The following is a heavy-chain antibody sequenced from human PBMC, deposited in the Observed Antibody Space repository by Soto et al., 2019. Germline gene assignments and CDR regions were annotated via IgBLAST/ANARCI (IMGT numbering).Heavy chain of an antibody. CDR3: AKVFDIVVGGGMDV. V-gene: IGHV3-23*01. Sequence: EVQLLESGGGLVQPGGSLRLSCAASGLTFSSYAMSWVRQAPGKGLEWVSAISGSGGSTYYADSVKGRFTISRDNSKNTLYLQMNSLRAEDTAVYYCAKVFDIVVGGGMDVWGQGTTVTVSS. J-gene: IGHJ6*02. CDR2: ISGSGGST. CDR1: GLTFSSYA. D-gene: IGHD2-2*01.